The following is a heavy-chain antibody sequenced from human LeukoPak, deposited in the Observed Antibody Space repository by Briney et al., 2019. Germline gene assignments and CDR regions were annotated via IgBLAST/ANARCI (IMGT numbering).Heavy chain of an antibody. Sequence: GGSLRLSCAASGFTFDDYAMHWVRQAPGKGLEWVSGISWNSGSIGYADSVKGRFTISRDNAKNSLYLQMNSLRAEDTALYYCAKDIVVAGLKYFQHWGQGTLVTVSS. CDR3: AKDIVVAGLKYFQH. D-gene: IGHD6-19*01. CDR2: ISWNSGSI. V-gene: IGHV3-9*01. J-gene: IGHJ1*01. CDR1: GFTFDDYA.